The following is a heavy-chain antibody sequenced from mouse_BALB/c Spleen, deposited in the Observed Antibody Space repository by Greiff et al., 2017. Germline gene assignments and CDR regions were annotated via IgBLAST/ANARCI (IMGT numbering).Heavy chain of an antibody. CDR2: IWSGGST. CDR1: GFSLTSYG. CDR3: ASHRRFAY. J-gene: IGHJ3*01. V-gene: IGHV2-2*02. Sequence: QVQLKESGPGLVQPSQSLSITCTVSGFSLTSYGVHWVRQSPGKGLEWLGVIWSGGSTDYNAAFISRLSISKDNSKSQVFFKMNSLQANDTAIYYCASHRRFAYWGQGTLVTVSA.